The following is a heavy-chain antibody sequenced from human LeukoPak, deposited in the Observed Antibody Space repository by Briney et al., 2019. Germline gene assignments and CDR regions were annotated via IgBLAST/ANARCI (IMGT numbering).Heavy chain of an antibody. Sequence: PETLSLTCTVSGGSISSSNCYWAWIRQPPGKGLEWIGTIYYSGSTYYNASLKSRITMSVDTSKNQFSLKLSSVTAADTAVYYCARLSKPGSFDYWGQGALVTVSS. J-gene: IGHJ4*02. CDR1: GGSISSSNCY. D-gene: IGHD1-14*01. V-gene: IGHV4-39*01. CDR3: ARLSKPGSFDY. CDR2: IYYSGST.